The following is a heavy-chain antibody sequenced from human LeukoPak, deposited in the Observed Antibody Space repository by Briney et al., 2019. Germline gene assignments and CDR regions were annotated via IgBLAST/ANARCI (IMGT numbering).Heavy chain of an antibody. CDR3: ARDPSLRVTLDY. Sequence: GGSLRLSYAASGFTVSSNYMSWVRQAPGKGLEWVSVIYSGGSTYYADSVKGRFTISRDNSKNTLYLQMNSLRAEDTAVYYCARDPSLRVTLDYWGQGTLVTVSS. J-gene: IGHJ4*02. V-gene: IGHV3-66*01. CDR2: IYSGGST. CDR1: GFTVSSNY. D-gene: IGHD5/OR15-5a*01.